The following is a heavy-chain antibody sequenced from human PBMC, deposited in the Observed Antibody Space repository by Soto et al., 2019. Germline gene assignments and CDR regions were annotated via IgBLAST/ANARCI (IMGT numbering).Heavy chain of an antibody. D-gene: IGHD2-21*01. Sequence: SVKVSCKASGGTFSSYAISWVRQAPGQGLEWMGGIIPIYGTANYAQKFQGRVTITADESTSTAYMELSSLRSEDTAVYYCAIGFMSASRPEGYYNFAMDVWGKGTTVTVPS. CDR3: AIGFMSASRPEGYYNFAMDV. CDR2: IIPIYGTA. CDR1: GGTFSSYA. J-gene: IGHJ6*04. V-gene: IGHV1-69*13.